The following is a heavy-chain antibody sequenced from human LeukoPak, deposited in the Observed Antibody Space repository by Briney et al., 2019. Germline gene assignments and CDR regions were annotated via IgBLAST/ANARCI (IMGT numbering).Heavy chain of an antibody. CDR3: ARHLRFGELLSTYYFDY. V-gene: IGHV3-33*01. CDR1: GFTFSSYV. J-gene: IGHJ4*02. D-gene: IGHD3-10*01. CDR2: IWYSGSSK. Sequence: PGTSLRLSCAASGFTFSSYVMHWVRQAPGKGLEWVAVIWYSGSSKYYADSVRGRFTVSRDNFNNTLYLQMNSLRAEDTAVYYCARHLRFGELLSTYYFDYWGQGTLVTVSS.